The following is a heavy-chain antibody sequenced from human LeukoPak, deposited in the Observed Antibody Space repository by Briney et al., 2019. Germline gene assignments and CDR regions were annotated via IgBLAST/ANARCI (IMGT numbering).Heavy chain of an antibody. CDR1: GFTFRNYG. D-gene: IGHD1-26*01. Sequence: PGGSLRLSCAASGFTFRNYGMHWVRQAPGKGLEWVALIWYDGSNQDYADSVRGRFTVSRDNSKNTLYLQMNSLRVEDTAVYYCAPVRTTWYLENWGQGTLVTVSS. V-gene: IGHV3-33*01. CDR3: APVRTTWYLEN. J-gene: IGHJ4*02. CDR2: IWYDGSNQ.